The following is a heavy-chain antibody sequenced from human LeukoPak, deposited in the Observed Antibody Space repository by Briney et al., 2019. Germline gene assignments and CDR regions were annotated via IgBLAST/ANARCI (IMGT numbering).Heavy chain of an antibody. CDR3: ARSRSIAVAGRREFDY. V-gene: IGHV3-23*01. D-gene: IGHD6-19*01. Sequence: GGSLRLSCAAYGFTFSSYAMSWVRQAPGKGLEWVSAISGSGGSTYYADSVKGRFTISRDNSKNTLYLQMNSLRAEDTAVYYCARSRSIAVAGRREFDYWGQGTLVTVSS. J-gene: IGHJ4*02. CDR2: ISGSGGST. CDR1: GFTFSSYA.